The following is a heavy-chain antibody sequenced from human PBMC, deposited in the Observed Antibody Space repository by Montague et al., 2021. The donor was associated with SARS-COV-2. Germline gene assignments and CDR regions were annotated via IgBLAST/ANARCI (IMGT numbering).Heavy chain of an antibody. J-gene: IGHJ4*02. CDR1: GGAISTYF. V-gene: IGHV4-59*01. D-gene: IGHD3-3*01. CDR3: ARDRQLYNSHPGFDS. CDR2: IFYSGST. Sequence: SETLSLTCTVSGGAISTYFWSWIRQPPGKGLEWIGYIFYSGSTNYNPSLKSRITISVDTSKNQFSLRLTSVTAADTAIYYCARDRQLYNSHPGFDSWGQGILVTVSS.